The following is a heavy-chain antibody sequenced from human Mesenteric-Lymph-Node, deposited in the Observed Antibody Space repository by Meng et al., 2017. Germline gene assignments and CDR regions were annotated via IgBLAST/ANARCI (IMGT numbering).Heavy chain of an antibody. CDR3: ARVVNAAFDI. CDR2: IYYSGNT. Sequence: SCKASGGTFSSYAISWVRQAPGQGLEWIGSIYYSGNTYYNPSLKSRVTISVDTSKNQFSLNLSSVTASDTAVYYCARVVNAAFDIWGQGTMVTVSS. D-gene: IGHD3-10*01. J-gene: IGHJ3*02. V-gene: IGHV4-39*07. CDR1: GGTFSSYAIS.